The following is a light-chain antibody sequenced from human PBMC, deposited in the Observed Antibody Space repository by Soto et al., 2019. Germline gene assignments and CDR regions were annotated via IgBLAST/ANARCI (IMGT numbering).Light chain of an antibody. Sequence: EIVLTQSPGTLSLSPGERATLSCRASQSVSSSYLAWYQQKPGQAPRLLIYGASSRATGIPDRFSGSGSGTDFIVTISRLEPEDFAVYHCQQYGMSPYTFGQGTKLEI. CDR3: QQYGMSPYT. CDR2: GAS. CDR1: QSVSSSY. J-gene: IGKJ2*01. V-gene: IGKV3-20*01.